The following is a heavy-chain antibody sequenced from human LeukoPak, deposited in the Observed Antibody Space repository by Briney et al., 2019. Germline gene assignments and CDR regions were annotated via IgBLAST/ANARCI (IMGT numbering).Heavy chain of an antibody. V-gene: IGHV3-30*18. Sequence: GGSLRLSCAASGFTFSSYGMHWVRQAQGTGLEWVAVISYDGSNKYYADSVKGRFTISRDNSKNTLYLQMNSPRAEDTAVYYCAKPQSGVVPAANIGGGYYYYYYGMDVWGQGTTVTVSS. D-gene: IGHD2-2*01. J-gene: IGHJ6*02. CDR2: ISYDGSNK. CDR1: GFTFSSYG. CDR3: AKPQSGVVPAANIGGGYYYYYYGMDV.